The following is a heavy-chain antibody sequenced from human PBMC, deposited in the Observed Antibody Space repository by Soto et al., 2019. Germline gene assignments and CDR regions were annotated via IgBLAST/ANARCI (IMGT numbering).Heavy chain of an antibody. CDR1: GGSISSYY. D-gene: IGHD5-18*01. CDR3: ARVSKVGYSYGFDY. V-gene: IGHV4-59*01. J-gene: IGHJ4*02. CDR2: IYYSGST. Sequence: QVQLQESGPGLVKPSETLSLTCTVSGGSISSYYWSWIRQPPGKGLEWIGYIYYSGSTNYNPSLKSRVTISVDTSKNPFSLKLSSVTAADTAVYYCARVSKVGYSYGFDYWGQGTLVTVSS.